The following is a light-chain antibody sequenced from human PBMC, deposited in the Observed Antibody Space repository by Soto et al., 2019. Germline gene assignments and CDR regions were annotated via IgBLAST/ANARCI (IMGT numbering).Light chain of an antibody. J-gene: IGLJ1*01. CDR2: KVS. Sequence: QSVLTQPASVSGSPGQSITISCTGTSDDVGAYNLVSWYQQHPGQAPKVLIYKVSNRPSGVSNRFSGSKSGNTASLTISGLQAEDEADYYCSSYTSSSTRLYVFGTGTKVTVL. CDR3: SSYTSSSTRLYV. CDR1: SDDVGAYNL. V-gene: IGLV2-14*03.